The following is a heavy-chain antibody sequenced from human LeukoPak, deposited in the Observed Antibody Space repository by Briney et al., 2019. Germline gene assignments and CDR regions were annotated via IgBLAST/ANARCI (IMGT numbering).Heavy chain of an antibody. CDR2: IYYSGST. V-gene: IGHV4-39*07. CDR3: ARADISIAVAGRAFDY. Sequence: PSETLPLTCTVSGGSISSSSYYWGWIRQPPGKGLEWIGSIYYSGSTYYNPSLKSRVTISVDTSKNQFSLKLSSVTAADTAVYYCARADISIAVAGRAFDYWGQGTLVTVSS. CDR1: GGSISSSSYY. J-gene: IGHJ4*02. D-gene: IGHD6-19*01.